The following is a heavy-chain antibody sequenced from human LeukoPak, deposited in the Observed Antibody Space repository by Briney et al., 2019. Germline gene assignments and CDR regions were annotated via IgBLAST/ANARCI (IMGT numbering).Heavy chain of an antibody. V-gene: IGHV4-38-2*02. D-gene: IGHD1-26*01. Sequence: PSETLSLTCTVSGYSISSGYYWGWIRQPPGKGLEWIGSIYHSGSTYYNPSLKSRVTISVDTSKNQFSLKLSSVTAADTAVYYCARLWWELPNGGAFDIWGQGTMVTVSS. CDR2: IYHSGST. J-gene: IGHJ3*02. CDR1: GYSISSGYY. CDR3: ARLWWELPNGGAFDI.